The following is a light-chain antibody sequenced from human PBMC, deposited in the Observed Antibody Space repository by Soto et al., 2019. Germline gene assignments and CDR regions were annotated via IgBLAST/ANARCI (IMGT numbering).Light chain of an antibody. CDR3: SSYTTARIWL. V-gene: IGLV2-14*01. Sequence: QSALTQPASVSGSPGQSITISCTGTSGDIGSYNRVSWYQQHPGKAPKLIIYEVTDRPSGVSNRFSGSKSDNTVSLTISGLQADDASTYFCSSYTTARIWLLGGGTTLTVL. CDR1: SGDIGSYNR. J-gene: IGLJ3*02. CDR2: EVT.